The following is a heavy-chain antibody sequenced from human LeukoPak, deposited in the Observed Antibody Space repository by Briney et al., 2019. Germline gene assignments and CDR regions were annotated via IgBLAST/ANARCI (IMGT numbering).Heavy chain of an antibody. CDR3: ARVWYCSGGSCYGPVYFDY. CDR1: GFTFSSYS. D-gene: IGHD2-15*01. J-gene: IGHJ4*02. Sequence: PGGSLRLSCAASGFTFSSYSMNWVRQAPGKGLEWVSSISSSSSYIYYADSVKGRFTISRDNAKNSLYLQMNSLRAEDTAVYYCARVWYCSGGSCYGPVYFDYWGQGTLVTVSS. V-gene: IGHV3-21*04. CDR2: ISSSSSYI.